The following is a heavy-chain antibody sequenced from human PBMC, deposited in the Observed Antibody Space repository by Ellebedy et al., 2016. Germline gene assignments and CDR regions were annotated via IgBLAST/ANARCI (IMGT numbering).Heavy chain of an antibody. CDR3: ARSSLWELLVDY. V-gene: IGHV4-61*01. CDR2: IYYSGST. D-gene: IGHD1-26*01. J-gene: IGHJ4*02. Sequence: SETLSLXXTVSGGSVSSGSYYWSWIRQPPGKGLEWIGYIYYSGSTNYNPSLKSRVTISVDTSKNQFSLKLSSVTAADTAVYYCARSSLWELLVDYWGQGTLVTVSS. CDR1: GGSVSSGSYY.